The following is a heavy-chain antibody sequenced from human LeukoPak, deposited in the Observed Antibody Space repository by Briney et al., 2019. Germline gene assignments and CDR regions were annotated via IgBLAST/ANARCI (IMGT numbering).Heavy chain of an antibody. CDR3: TIVGVGIIDWFDP. Sequence: QPGGSLRLSCAGSGFNFSNYEMNWVRQAPGKGLEWVGFIRSKAYGGTTQYAASVKGRFTISRDDSKNIAYLQMNSLKTEDTAVYYCTIVGVGIIDWFDPWGQGTLVTVSS. CDR1: GFNFSNYE. CDR2: IRSKAYGGTT. D-gene: IGHD3-3*01. V-gene: IGHV3-49*04. J-gene: IGHJ5*02.